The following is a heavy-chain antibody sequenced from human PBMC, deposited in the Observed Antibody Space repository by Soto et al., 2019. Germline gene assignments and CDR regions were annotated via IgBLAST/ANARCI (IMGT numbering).Heavy chain of an antibody. Sequence: GASVKASCKASGGTFSSDAISWVRQAPGQVREWMGGIIPIFRRANYAQEFQGRVTVTADESKSTAYMELGSLRAEDTAVYYCGGANGQIAEATFHYYYCMDVGGRGTTVTVSS. CDR2: IIPIFRRA. V-gene: IGHV1-69*13. CDR3: GGANGQIAEATFHYYYCMDV. D-gene: IGHD6-13*01. J-gene: IGHJ6*02. CDR1: GGTFSSDA.